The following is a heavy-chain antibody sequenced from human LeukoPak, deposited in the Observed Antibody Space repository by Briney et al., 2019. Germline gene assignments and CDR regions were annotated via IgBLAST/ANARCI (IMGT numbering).Heavy chain of an antibody. V-gene: IGHV3-23*01. CDR3: AKDLGDGDGYDY. CDR1: GFTFSSYA. Sequence: GGSLRLSCAASGFTFSSYAMSWVRQAPGKGLEWVSAISGSGSSTYYADSVKGRFTISRDNSKNTLYLQMNSLRAEDTAVYYCAKDLGDGDGYDYWGQGTLVTVSS. D-gene: IGHD5-24*01. CDR2: ISGSGSST. J-gene: IGHJ4*02.